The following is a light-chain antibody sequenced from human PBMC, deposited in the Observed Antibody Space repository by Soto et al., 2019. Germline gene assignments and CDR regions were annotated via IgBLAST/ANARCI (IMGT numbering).Light chain of an antibody. CDR3: QQYGSSPRT. Sequence: EVVLTQSPATLSVSPGAGATLSCRASQSVGSNLAWYQQKPGQTPRVLIYGASTRAIGIPARFSGSGFGTEFTLTISSLQSEDFVVYYCQQYGSSPRTFGRGTKVDIK. CDR2: GAS. CDR1: QSVGSN. V-gene: IGKV3-15*01. J-gene: IGKJ1*01.